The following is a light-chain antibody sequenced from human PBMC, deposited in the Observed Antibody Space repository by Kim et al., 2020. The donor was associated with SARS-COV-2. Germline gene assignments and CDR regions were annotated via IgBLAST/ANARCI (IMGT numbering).Light chain of an antibody. CDR2: WAS. J-gene: IGKJ2*03. CDR1: QTVLYNSNNKNY. CDR3: QQYYSTPPS. Sequence: RATLNCTSSQTVLYNSNNKNYLAWYQQTPGQAPKLLIYWASIRESGVSDRFSGSGSETDFTLTISSLQAEDVAVYYCQQYYSTPPSFGQGTKLEI. V-gene: IGKV4-1*01.